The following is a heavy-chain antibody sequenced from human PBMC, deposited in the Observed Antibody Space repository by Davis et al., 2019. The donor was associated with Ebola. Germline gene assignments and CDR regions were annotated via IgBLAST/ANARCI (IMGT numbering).Heavy chain of an antibody. CDR3: ARFNEGDDIAVADY. V-gene: IGHV1-2*02. Sequence: ASVKVSCKASGGTFSSYAISWVRQAPGQGLEWMGWINPNSGGTNYAQKFQGRVTMTRDTSISTAYMELSRLRSDDTAVYYCARFNEGDDIAVADYWGQGTLVTVSS. CDR2: INPNSGGT. D-gene: IGHD6-19*01. CDR1: GGTFSSYA. J-gene: IGHJ4*02.